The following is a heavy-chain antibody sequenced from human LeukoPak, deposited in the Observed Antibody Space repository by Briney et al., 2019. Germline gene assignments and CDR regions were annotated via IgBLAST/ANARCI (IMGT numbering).Heavy chain of an antibody. D-gene: IGHD2-15*01. CDR1: GGSISSHY. CDR2: IYYSGST. CDR3: ARHAGSGVVDP. Sequence: SETLSPTCTVSGGSISSHYWSWLRQSPGKGLEWIGYIYYSGSTNYNPSLKSRVTIFVDTSKNQLSLKLSSVTAADTAVYYCARHAGSGVVDPWGQGTLVTVSS. V-gene: IGHV4-59*08. J-gene: IGHJ5*02.